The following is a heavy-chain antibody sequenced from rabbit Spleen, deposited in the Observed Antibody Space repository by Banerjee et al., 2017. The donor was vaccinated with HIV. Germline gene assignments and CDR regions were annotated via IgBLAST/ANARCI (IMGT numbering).Heavy chain of an antibody. CDR2: IYAGSSIST. D-gene: IGHD2-1*01. CDR1: GFSFSSSYY. J-gene: IGHJ4*01. CDR3: ARGSATMTMVITGYYLNL. V-gene: IGHV1S40*01. Sequence: QSLEESGGDLVKPGASLTLTCTASGFSFSSSYYMCWVRQAPGKGLECIACIYAGSSISTYYANWAKGRFTVSKASSTTVTLQMTSLTVADTATYFCARGSATMTMVITGYYLNLWGQGTLVTVS.